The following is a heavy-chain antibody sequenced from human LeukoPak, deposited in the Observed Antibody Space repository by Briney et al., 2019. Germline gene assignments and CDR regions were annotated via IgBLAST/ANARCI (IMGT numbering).Heavy chain of an antibody. D-gene: IGHD3-10*01. V-gene: IGHV4-59*12. Sequence: PSETLSLTCTVSGGPISSSYWSWIRQPPGKGLEWIGSIYYTGSTTVYNPSLKSRVTISVDTSKNQFSLNLSSVTAADTAVYYCAGGFGELPLDYWGQGTLVTVSS. CDR1: GGPISSSY. CDR2: IYYTGST. J-gene: IGHJ4*02. CDR3: AGGFGELPLDY.